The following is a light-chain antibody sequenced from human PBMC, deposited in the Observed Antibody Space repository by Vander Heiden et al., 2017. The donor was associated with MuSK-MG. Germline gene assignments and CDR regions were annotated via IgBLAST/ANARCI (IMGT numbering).Light chain of an antibody. CDR1: QDIINY. Sequence: DIQMTQFPSSLSAPVGDSVTITCQASQDIINYLNWYQQKPGNAPKLLIYDASNLDTGVPSRFSGSGYGTHFTLTITGLQPEDVATYYCQQYDKLPFFSFGPGTKVHVE. J-gene: IGKJ3*01. CDR3: QQYDKLPFFS. CDR2: DAS. V-gene: IGKV1-33*01.